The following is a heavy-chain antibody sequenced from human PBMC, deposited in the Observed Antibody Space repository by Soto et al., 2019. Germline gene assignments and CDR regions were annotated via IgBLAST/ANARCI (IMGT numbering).Heavy chain of an antibody. CDR3: ARGYQALKWQLAPTHYYFDL. J-gene: IGHJ2*01. D-gene: IGHD6-6*01. CDR1: GFTFRNYW. V-gene: IGHV3-7*01. CDR2: IKEDGSER. Sequence: GGSLRLSCAASGFTFRNYWMNWVRQAPGKGLEWVANIKEDGSERYYVDSMKGRFTISRDNAENSLYLQMSSLRAEDTAVYYCARGYQALKWQLAPTHYYFDLWGRGTPVTVSS.